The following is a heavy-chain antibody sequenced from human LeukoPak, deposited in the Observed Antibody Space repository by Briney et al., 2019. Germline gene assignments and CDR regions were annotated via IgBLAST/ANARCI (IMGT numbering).Heavy chain of an antibody. Sequence: GGSLRPSCAASGFTFSSYGMHWVRQAPGKGLEWVAVIWYDGSNKYYADSVKGRFTISRDNSKNTLYLQMNSLRAEDTAVYYCAKDRPFGSYGSNGYYFDYWGQGTLVTVSS. CDR2: IWYDGSNK. CDR3: AKDRPFGSYGSNGYYFDY. CDR1: GFTFSSYG. V-gene: IGHV3-33*06. J-gene: IGHJ4*02. D-gene: IGHD5-18*01.